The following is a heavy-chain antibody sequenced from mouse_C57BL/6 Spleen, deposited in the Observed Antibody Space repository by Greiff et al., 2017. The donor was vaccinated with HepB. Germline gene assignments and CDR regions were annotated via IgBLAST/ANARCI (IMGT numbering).Heavy chain of an antibody. Sequence: QVQLKQPGAELVKPGASVKLSCKASGYTFTSYWMHWVKQRPGRGLEWIGRIDPNSGGTKYNEKFKSKATLTVDKPSSTAYIQLSSLTSEDSAVYYCARSGNWEGGFAYWGQGTLVTVSA. CDR3: ARSGNWEGGFAY. CDR1: GYTFTSYW. CDR2: IDPNSGGT. D-gene: IGHD4-1*01. J-gene: IGHJ3*01. V-gene: IGHV1-72*01.